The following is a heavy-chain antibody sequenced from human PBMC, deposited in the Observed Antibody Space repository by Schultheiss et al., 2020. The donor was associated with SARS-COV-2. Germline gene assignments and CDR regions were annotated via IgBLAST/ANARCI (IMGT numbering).Heavy chain of an antibody. CDR3: AKRGYDSSGYYSDWYFDL. D-gene: IGHD3-22*01. CDR2: LSDDGIGK. CDR1: GFTFSQSR. Sequence: GESLKISCVLSGFTFSQSRMHWVRQAPGKGLEWVTFLSDDGIGKYCADSGKGRVTISRDNSKNTLYLQMNSLRAEDTAVYYCAKRGYDSSGYYSDWYFDLWGRGTLVTVSS. V-gene: IGHV3-30*18. J-gene: IGHJ2*01.